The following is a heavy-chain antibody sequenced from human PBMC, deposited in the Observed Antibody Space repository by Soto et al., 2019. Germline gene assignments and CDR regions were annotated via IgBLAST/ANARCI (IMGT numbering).Heavy chain of an antibody. CDR1: GFTFDDYA. V-gene: IGHV3-9*01. J-gene: IGHJ3*02. Sequence: EVQLVESGGGLVQRGRSLRLSCAASGFTFDDYAIHWVRQAPGKGLEWVSGISWNSGSIGYADSVKGRFTISRDNAKNSLYLQMNILRAEDTALYYCAKDKEAAHAFDIWGQGTMGTVSS. CDR2: ISWNSGSI. CDR3: AKDKEAAHAFDI. D-gene: IGHD6-13*01.